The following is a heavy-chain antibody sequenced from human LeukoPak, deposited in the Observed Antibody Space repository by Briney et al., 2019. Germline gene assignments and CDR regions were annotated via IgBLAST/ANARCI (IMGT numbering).Heavy chain of an antibody. J-gene: IGHJ3*02. V-gene: IGHV1-2*02. CDR3: ARGGDPRNFDAFDI. CDR1: GYTFTGYY. D-gene: IGHD1-7*01. CDR2: INPNSGGT. Sequence: ASVKVSCKASGYTFTGYYMHWVRQAPGQGLEWMGWINPNSGGTNYAQKFQGRVTMTRDTSISTAYMELSRLRSDDTAVYYCARGGDPRNFDAFDIWGQGAMVTVSS.